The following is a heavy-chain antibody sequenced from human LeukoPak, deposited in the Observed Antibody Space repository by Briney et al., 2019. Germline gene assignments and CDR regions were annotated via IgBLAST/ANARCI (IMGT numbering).Heavy chain of an antibody. CDR1: GFTFSGCG. Sequence: GGSLRLSCAASGFTFSGCGMHWVRQAPGKGLEWVAFIWYDGRDKYYVDSVKGRFTISRDNSKNTLYLQMNNLRAEDTAMYYCAKDPYSYGSYFDYWGQGTLVTVSS. V-gene: IGHV3-30*02. D-gene: IGHD5-18*01. J-gene: IGHJ4*02. CDR2: IWYDGRDK. CDR3: AKDPYSYGSYFDY.